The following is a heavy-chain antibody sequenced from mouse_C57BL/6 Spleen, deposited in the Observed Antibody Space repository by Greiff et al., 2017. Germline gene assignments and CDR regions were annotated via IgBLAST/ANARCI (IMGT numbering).Heavy chain of an antibody. CDR1: GFTFSSYT. CDR3: ARGGTTVVAHFDY. Sequence: EVKVEESGGGLVKPGGSLKLSCAASGFTFSSYTMSWVRQTPEKRLEWVATISGGGGNTYYPDSVKGRFTISRDNAKNTLYLQMSSLRSEDTALYYCARGGTTVVAHFDYWGQGTTLTVSS. J-gene: IGHJ2*01. V-gene: IGHV5-9*01. D-gene: IGHD1-1*01. CDR2: ISGGGGNT.